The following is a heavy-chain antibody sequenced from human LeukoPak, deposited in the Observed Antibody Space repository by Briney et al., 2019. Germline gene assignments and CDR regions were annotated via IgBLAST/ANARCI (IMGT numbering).Heavy chain of an antibody. Sequence: GSLRLSCAASGFTFSSYGMHWVRQAPGKGLEWVAVIWYDGSNKYYADSVRGRFTISRDNSKNTLYLQMNSLRAEDTAVYYCASEMGIAVAGPIYYYGMDVWGQGTTVTVSS. CDR3: ASEMGIAVAGPIYYYGMDV. V-gene: IGHV3-33*01. J-gene: IGHJ6*02. D-gene: IGHD6-19*01. CDR2: IWYDGSNK. CDR1: GFTFSSYG.